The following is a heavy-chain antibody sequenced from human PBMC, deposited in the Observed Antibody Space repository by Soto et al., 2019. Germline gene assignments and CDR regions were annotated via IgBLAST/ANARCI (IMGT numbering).Heavy chain of an antibody. D-gene: IGHD3-9*01. Sequence: ASVKVSCKASGYTFTSYGISWVRQAPGQGLEWMGWISAYNGNTNYAQKLQGRVTMTTDTSTSTAYVELRSLRSDDTAVYYCAREGPYYDILTGYLTIYYFDYWGQGTLVTVSS. V-gene: IGHV1-18*04. CDR1: GYTFTSYG. CDR2: ISAYNGNT. J-gene: IGHJ4*02. CDR3: AREGPYYDILTGYLTIYYFDY.